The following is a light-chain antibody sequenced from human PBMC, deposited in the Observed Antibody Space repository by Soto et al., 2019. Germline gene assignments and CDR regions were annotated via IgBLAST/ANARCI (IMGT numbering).Light chain of an antibody. Sequence: DIQMTQSPSTLSGSVGDRVTITCRASQTISSWLAWYQQKPGKAPKLLIYKASTLKSGVPSRFSGSGSGTEFTLTISRLQPDDFATYYCQNYNSYSEAFGQGTKVELK. CDR2: KAS. V-gene: IGKV1-5*03. J-gene: IGKJ1*01. CDR1: QTISSW. CDR3: QNYNSYSEA.